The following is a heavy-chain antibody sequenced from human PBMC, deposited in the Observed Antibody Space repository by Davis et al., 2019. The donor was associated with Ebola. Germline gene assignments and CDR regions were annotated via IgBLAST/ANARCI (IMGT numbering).Heavy chain of an antibody. CDR1: GGSISSSSSY. D-gene: IGHD6-19*01. CDR3: ARPGSGWLYFDY. J-gene: IGHJ4*02. CDR2: IFYSGST. V-gene: IGHV4-39*01. Sequence: SETLSLTCTVSGGSISSSSSYWGWIRQPPGKGLEWIGNIFYSGSTYYNPSLKSRVTISVVTSKNQFSLKLSSVTAADTAVYYCARPGSGWLYFDYWGQGTLVTVSS.